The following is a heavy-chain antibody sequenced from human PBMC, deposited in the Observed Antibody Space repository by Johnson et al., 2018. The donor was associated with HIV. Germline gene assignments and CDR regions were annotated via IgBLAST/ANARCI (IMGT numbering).Heavy chain of an antibody. V-gene: IGHV3-53*01. CDR2: IYNGGST. D-gene: IGHD1-14*01. CDR1: GFTVSSNY. CDR3: ARDPDLDAFDI. Sequence: VQLVESVGGLIQPGGSLRLSCAASGFTVSSNYMNWVRQAPGKGLEWVSVIYNGGSTYYADPVKGRFTISRDNSKNTLYLQMNSLRAEDTAVYYCARDPDLDAFDIWGQGTMVTVSS. J-gene: IGHJ3*02.